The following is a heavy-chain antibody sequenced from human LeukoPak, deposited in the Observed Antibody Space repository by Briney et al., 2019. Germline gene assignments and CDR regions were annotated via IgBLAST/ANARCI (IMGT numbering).Heavy chain of an antibody. Sequence: SGGSLRLSCAASGFTFSSYGMHWVRQAPGKGLEWVAFIRYDGSNKYYADSVKGRFTISRDNSKNTLYLQMNSLRAEDTAVYYCAKDPGEHYDFWSGSYYYYMDVWGKGTTVTVSS. D-gene: IGHD3-3*01. J-gene: IGHJ6*03. CDR2: IRYDGSNK. V-gene: IGHV3-30*02. CDR3: AKDPGEHYDFWSGSYYYYMDV. CDR1: GFTFSSYG.